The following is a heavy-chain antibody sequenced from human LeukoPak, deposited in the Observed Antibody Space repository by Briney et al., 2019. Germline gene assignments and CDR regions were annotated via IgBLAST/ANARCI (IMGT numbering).Heavy chain of an antibody. J-gene: IGHJ4*02. CDR3: TREGGATVEGDAFGY. V-gene: IGHV1-69*06. D-gene: IGHD1-26*01. CDR2: IIPIFGTA. Sequence: SVKVSCKASGGTFSSYAISWVRQAPGQGLEWMGGIIPIFGTANYAQKFQGRVTITADKSTSTAYMELSSLRSEDTAVYYCTREGGATVEGDAFGYWGQGTLVTVSS. CDR1: GGTFSSYA.